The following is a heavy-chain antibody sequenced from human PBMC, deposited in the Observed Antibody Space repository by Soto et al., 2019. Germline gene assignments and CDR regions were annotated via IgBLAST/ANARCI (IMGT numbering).Heavy chain of an antibody. V-gene: IGHV1-69*12. CDR3: ARVEAVAGLYNYHGLDV. D-gene: IGHD6-19*01. CDR1: GGTFSNYA. CDR2: IVPIFGTT. Sequence: QVQLVQSGAEVKKPGSSVKVSCKVSGGTFSNYAIDWVRLAPGHGLEWMGGIVPIFGTTYYTQKFQGRATIIADDSTTTDYLEMSSLRSEDTAIYSCARVEAVAGLYNYHGLDVWGQGTAVTVSS. J-gene: IGHJ6*02.